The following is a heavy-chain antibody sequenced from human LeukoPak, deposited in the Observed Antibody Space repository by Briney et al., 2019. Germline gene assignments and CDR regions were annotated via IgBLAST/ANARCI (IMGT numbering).Heavy chain of an antibody. CDR2: VHYTGST. J-gene: IGHJ4*02. CDR1: GVSISNNYYY. D-gene: IGHD1-26*01. V-gene: IGHV4-39*01. CDR3: ATLGLLRGAGFNLATHFDF. Sequence: SETLTVTCTVSGVSISNNYYYWAWIRQPPGKGLEMIGYVHYTGSTFYNSSLKSRVTISADTSQNQFSLSLTYVTAAGTAVYYCATLGLLRGAGFNLATHFDFWGQGTLLTVPS.